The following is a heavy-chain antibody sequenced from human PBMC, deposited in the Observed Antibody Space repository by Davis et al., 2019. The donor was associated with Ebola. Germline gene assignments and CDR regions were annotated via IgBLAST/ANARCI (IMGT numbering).Heavy chain of an antibody. J-gene: IGHJ2*01. CDR2: LSATVGA. V-gene: IGHV4-61*05. CDR3: ARLSGLFSSSSGALYFDL. D-gene: IGHD6-6*01. CDR1: GGSISSNYH. Sequence: SETLSLTCTVSGGSISSNYHWGWIRQPPGKGLEWIGFLSATVGANYSPSLKSRVTMSLDTSTSHFSLKLRSVTAADTAVYFCARLSGLFSSSSGALYFDLWGRGTLVSVSS.